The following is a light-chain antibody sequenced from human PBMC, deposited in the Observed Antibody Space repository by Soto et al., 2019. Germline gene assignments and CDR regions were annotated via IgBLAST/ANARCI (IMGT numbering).Light chain of an antibody. Sequence: IVLTQSPGTLSLSPGESATLSCRASQSVRSSYLAWYQHKPGQAPRLLIYGASSRATGIPDRFSGSGSGTDFTLTISRLEPEDFAVYYCHHYGNSPLYTFGQGTKLEIK. J-gene: IGKJ2*01. CDR2: GAS. CDR3: HHYGNSPLYT. CDR1: QSVRSSY. V-gene: IGKV3-20*01.